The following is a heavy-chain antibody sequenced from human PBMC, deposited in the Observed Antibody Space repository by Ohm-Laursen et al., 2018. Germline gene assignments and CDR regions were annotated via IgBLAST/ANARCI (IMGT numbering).Heavy chain of an antibody. J-gene: IGHJ5*02. CDR3: TRDPYSTGYFDP. CDR1: GFTFDDYA. CDR2: ISWNSGSI. Sequence: SLRLSCAASGFTFDDYAMHWVRQAPGKGLEWVSSISWNSGSIDYADSVKGRFTISRDNSKNTLYLQMNSLRAEDTAVYYCTRDPYSTGYFDPWGQGTLVTVSS. V-gene: IGHV3-9*01. D-gene: IGHD6-25*01.